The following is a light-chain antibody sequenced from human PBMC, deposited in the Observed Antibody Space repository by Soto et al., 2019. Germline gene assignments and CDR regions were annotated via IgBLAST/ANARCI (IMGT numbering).Light chain of an antibody. J-gene: IGKJ5*01. V-gene: IGKV3-15*01. CDR2: GAS. Sequence: RVMTQSPATLSVSPGERATLSCRASQSVSSNLAWYQQKPGQAPRLLIYGASTRATGIPARFSGSGPGTEFSLTISSLQSEDFAVYYCQQYNNWPTQITFGQGTRLEIK. CDR1: QSVSSN. CDR3: QQYNNWPTQIT.